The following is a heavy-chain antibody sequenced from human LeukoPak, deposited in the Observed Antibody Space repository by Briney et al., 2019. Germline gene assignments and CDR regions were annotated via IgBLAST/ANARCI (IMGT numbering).Heavy chain of an antibody. V-gene: IGHV4-39*07. CDR3: ASSPQWLDPFDY. J-gene: IGHJ4*02. CDR2: IYYSGST. Sequence: SETLSLTCTVSGGSISSSSYYWGWIRQPPGKGLEWIGSIYYSGSTYYNPSLKSRVTISVDTSKNQFSLKLSSVTAADTAVYYCASSPQWLDPFDYWGQGTLVTVSS. D-gene: IGHD6-19*01. CDR1: GGSISSSSYY.